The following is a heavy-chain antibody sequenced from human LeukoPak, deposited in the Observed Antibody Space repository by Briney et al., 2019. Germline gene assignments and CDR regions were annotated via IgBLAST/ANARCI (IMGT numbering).Heavy chain of an antibody. Sequence: GGSLRLSCAASGFTFSSYGMHWVRQAPGKGLEWVAFIRYDASNENYTDSVRGLFTISRDNSKNTLYLQMNSLRPEDTAVYYCARVRYDYVWGSYRYHSYYFDYWGQGTLVTVSS. D-gene: IGHD3-16*02. CDR1: GFTFSSYG. V-gene: IGHV3-30*02. CDR3: ARVRYDYVWGSYRYHSYYFDY. J-gene: IGHJ4*02. CDR2: IRYDASNE.